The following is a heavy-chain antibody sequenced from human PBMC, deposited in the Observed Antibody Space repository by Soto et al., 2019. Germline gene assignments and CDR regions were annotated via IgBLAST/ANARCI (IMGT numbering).Heavy chain of an antibody. D-gene: IGHD1-26*01. CDR1: GGSVSSYY. CDR3: ARYKGSESYSFWFAH. CDR2: IYYNGIT. V-gene: IGHV4-59*02. Sequence: LSLTCTVSGGSVSSYYWSWIRQPPGKGLEWIGYIYYNGITNYNPSLKERVTISLDTPKNQFSLKLTSVTAADTAVYYCARYKGSESYSFWFAHWGQGTLGTVSS. J-gene: IGHJ5*02.